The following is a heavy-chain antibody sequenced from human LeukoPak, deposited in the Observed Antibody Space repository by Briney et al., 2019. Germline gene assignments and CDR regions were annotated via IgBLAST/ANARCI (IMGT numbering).Heavy chain of an antibody. CDR3: ARDPTGTFWFDP. CDR1: GFTFSSYS. Sequence: GGSLRLSCAASGFTFSSYSMNWVRQAPGKGLEWVSSISSSSSYIYYADSVKGRFTISRDNAKNSLCLQMNSLRAEDTAVYYCARDPTGTFWFDPWGQGTLVTVSS. V-gene: IGHV3-21*01. D-gene: IGHD1-1*01. J-gene: IGHJ5*02. CDR2: ISSSSSYI.